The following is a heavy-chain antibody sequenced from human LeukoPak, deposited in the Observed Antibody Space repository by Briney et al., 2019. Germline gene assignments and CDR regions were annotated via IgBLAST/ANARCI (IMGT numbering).Heavy chain of an antibody. V-gene: IGHV4-34*01. CDR3: GRLPGY. D-gene: IGHD3-10*01. J-gene: IGHJ4*02. Sequence: SETLSLTCAVYGGSFSGYYWSWIRQPPGKGLEWTGEINHSGSTNYNPSLKSRVTISVDTSKNQFSLKLSSVTAADTAVYYCGRLPGYWGQGTLVTVSS. CDR2: INHSGST. CDR1: GGSFSGYY.